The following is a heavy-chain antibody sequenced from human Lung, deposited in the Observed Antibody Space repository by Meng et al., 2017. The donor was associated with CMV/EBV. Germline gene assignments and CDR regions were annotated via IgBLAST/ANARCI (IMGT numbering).Heavy chain of an antibody. D-gene: IGHD2-2*01. CDR2: INPNSGGT. CDR1: GYTFTGYY. V-gene: IGHV1-2*02. CDR3: ARVDCSSTSCYLLDGWFDP. J-gene: IGHJ5*02. Sequence: ASVKVSXKASGYTFTGYYMHWVRQAPGQRLEWMGWINPNSGGTNYAQKFQGRVTMTRDTSISTAYMELSRLRSDDTAVYYCARVDCSSTSCYLLDGWFDPWGQGTLVTVSS.